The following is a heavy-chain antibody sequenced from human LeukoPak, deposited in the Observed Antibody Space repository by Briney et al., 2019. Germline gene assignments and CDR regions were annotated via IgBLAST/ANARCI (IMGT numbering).Heavy chain of an antibody. V-gene: IGHV1-69*05. CDR1: GGTFSSYA. Sequence: ASVKVSCKASGGTFSSYAISWARQAPGQGLEWMGGIIPIFGTANYAQKFQGRVTITTGESTSTAYMELSSLRSEDTAVYYCARGRGMVRGVIWFWFDPWGQGTLVTVSS. J-gene: IGHJ5*02. CDR2: IIPIFGTA. CDR3: ARGRGMVRGVIWFWFDP. D-gene: IGHD3-10*01.